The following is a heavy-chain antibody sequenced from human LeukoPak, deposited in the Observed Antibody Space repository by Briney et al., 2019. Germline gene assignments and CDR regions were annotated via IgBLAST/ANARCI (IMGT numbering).Heavy chain of an antibody. Sequence: PSETLSLTCAVSGGSISSGGYSWSWIRQPPGKGLEWIGYIYYSGSTYYNPSLKSRVTISVDTSKNQFSLKLSSVTAADTAVYYCARVWVRTTVVTGYWYFDLWGRGTLVTVSS. V-gene: IGHV4-30-4*07. D-gene: IGHD4-23*01. CDR3: ARVWVRTTVVTGYWYFDL. CDR1: GGSISSGGYS. J-gene: IGHJ2*01. CDR2: IYYSGST.